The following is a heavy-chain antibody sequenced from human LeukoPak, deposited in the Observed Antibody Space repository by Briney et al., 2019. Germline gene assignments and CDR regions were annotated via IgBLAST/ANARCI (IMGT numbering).Heavy chain of an antibody. D-gene: IGHD3-10*01. CDR1: GDSISSYY. Sequence: SETLSLTCTVSGDSISSYYWSWIRQPPGKRLEWIGYIYYSGSTKYNPSLKSRVTISVDTSKNQFSLKLSSVTAADTAVYYCARGPLGDFDYWGQGTLVTVSS. J-gene: IGHJ4*02. CDR2: IYYSGST. V-gene: IGHV4-59*08. CDR3: ARGPLGDFDY.